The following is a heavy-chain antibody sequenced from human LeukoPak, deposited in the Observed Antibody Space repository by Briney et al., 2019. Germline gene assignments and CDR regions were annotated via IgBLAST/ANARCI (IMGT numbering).Heavy chain of an antibody. V-gene: IGHV3-53*01. CDR2: INSGGST. J-gene: IGHJ4*02. CDR1: GFTVSSYY. CDR3: ASDLYYYGSGSDNFLYY. D-gene: IGHD3-10*01. Sequence: GGSLRLSCAASGFTVSSYYMNWVRQAPGQGLEWVSVINSGGSTHYADSVKGRFTISRDNSKNTLYLQMNSLRAEDTAVYYCASDLYYYGSGSDNFLYYWGQGTLVTVSS.